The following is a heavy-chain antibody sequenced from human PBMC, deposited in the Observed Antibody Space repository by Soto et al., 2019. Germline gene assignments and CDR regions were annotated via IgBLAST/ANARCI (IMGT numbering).Heavy chain of an antibody. V-gene: IGHV3-30*18. J-gene: IGHJ4*02. CDR3: AKLRPRDY. Sequence: GGSLRLSCAASGFTFSSYGMHWVRQAPGKGLEWVAVISYYGSNKYYADSVKGRFTISRDNSKNTLYLQMNSLRAEDTAVYYCAKLRPRDYWGQGTLVTVSS. CDR2: ISYYGSNK. CDR1: GFTFSSYG.